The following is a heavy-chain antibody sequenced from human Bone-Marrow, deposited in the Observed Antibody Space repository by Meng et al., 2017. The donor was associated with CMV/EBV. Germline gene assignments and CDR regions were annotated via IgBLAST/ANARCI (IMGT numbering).Heavy chain of an antibody. D-gene: IGHD2-2*01. V-gene: IGHV1-2*02. CDR1: GYTFTGYY. Sequence: ASVKVSCKASGYTFTGYYMHWVRQAPGQGLEWMGWINPNSGGTNYAQKVQGRVTMTRDTSISTAYMELNSLRAEDTAVYYCARGGGRGVVVPAAIVSWGQGTLVTVSS. CDR3: ARGGGRGVVVPAAIVS. CDR2: INPNSGGT. J-gene: IGHJ5*02.